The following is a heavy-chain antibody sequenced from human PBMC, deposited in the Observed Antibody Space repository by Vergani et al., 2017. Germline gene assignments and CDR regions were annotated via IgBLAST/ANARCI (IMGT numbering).Heavy chain of an antibody. D-gene: IGHD1-14*01. CDR2: IYYSGST. V-gene: IGHV4-59*08. Sequence: QVQLQESGPGLVKPSETLSLTCTVSGGSLSSYYWSWIRQPPGKGLEWIGYIYYSGSTNYNPSLKSRVTISVDTSKNQFSLKLSSVTAADTAVYYCARFRGGNDAFDIWGQGTMVTVSS. CDR1: GGSLSSYY. CDR3: ARFRGGNDAFDI. J-gene: IGHJ3*02.